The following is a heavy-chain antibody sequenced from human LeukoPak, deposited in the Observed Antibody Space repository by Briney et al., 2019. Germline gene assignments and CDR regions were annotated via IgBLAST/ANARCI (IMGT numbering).Heavy chain of an antibody. CDR2: IYYNGNT. CDR3: ARGGWSQDY. CDR1: GGSINNNY. V-gene: IGHV4-59*01. J-gene: IGHJ4*02. Sequence: SETLSLTCTVSGGSINNNYWSWFRQSPGKGLEWIGYIYYNGNTNYNTSLESRVTISVDTSNNQIHLRLSSVTAADTAVYYCARGGWSQDYWGQGTLVTASS. D-gene: IGHD6-19*01.